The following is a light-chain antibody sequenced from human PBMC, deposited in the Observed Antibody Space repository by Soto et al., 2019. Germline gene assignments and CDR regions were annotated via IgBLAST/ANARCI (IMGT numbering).Light chain of an antibody. V-gene: IGKV1-5*03. CDR2: KAS. CDR1: QSISSW. J-gene: IGKJ1*01. Sequence: DIQMTQSPSTLSASVGDRVTITCRASQSISSWLAWYQQKPGKAPKLLIYKASSLESGVPSRLSGSGSGTEFTLTISRLQPDDFATYYCQQYNSYSWTFGQGTKVE. CDR3: QQYNSYSWT.